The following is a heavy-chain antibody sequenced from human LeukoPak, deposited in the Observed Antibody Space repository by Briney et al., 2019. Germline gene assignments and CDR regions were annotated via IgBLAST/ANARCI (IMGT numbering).Heavy chain of an antibody. Sequence: ASVKVSCKASVYTFTSYDISWVRQASGQGLEWMGWMNPNSGHTGYAQKFQGRVTMTRTTSVSTAYMELTSLTSEDSAVYYCARRIVGVRKRNDYWGQGTLVTVSS. CDR2: MNPNSGHT. V-gene: IGHV1-8*01. CDR3: ARRIVGVRKRNDY. CDR1: VYTFTSYD. D-gene: IGHD3-16*01. J-gene: IGHJ4*02.